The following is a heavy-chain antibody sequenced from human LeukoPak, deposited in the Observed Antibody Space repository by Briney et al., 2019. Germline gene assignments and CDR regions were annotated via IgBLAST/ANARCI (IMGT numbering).Heavy chain of an antibody. CDR2: IYSGGST. V-gene: IGHV3-53*04. Sequence: GGSLRLSCAASGFTFSSYGMHWVRQAPGKGLEWVSVIYSGGSTYYADSVKGRFTISRHNSKNTLYLQMNSLRAEDTAVYYCARYVWGSYRPAGMDVWGQGTTVTVSS. J-gene: IGHJ6*02. CDR3: ARYVWGSYRPAGMDV. CDR1: GFTFSSYG. D-gene: IGHD3-16*02.